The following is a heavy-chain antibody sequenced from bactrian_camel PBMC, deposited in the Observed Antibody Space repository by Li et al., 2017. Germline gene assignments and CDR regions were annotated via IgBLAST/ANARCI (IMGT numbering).Heavy chain of an antibody. CDR2: INSDSSNR. D-gene: IGHD5*01. V-gene: IGHV3-2*01. CDR3: AADPSRELWVGYPPYKY. J-gene: IGHJ4*01. CDR1: GFTRSSYY. Sequence: HVQLVESGGGLAQPGGSLRLSCTISGFTRSSYYMTWVRLAPGKGLEWVSSINSDSSNRYYSDSVKGRFTISRDNAENSVYLQMNSLKSEDTALYYCAADPSRELWVGYPPYKYWGQGTQVTVS.